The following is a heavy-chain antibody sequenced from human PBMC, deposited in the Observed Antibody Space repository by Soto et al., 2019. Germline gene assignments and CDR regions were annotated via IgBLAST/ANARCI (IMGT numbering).Heavy chain of an antibody. Sequence: EVQLLESGGGLVQPGGSLRLSCAASGFTFSSYAMSWVRQAPGKGLEWVSAISGSGGSTYYADSVKGRFTISTDNSKNTLYLQMNSLRAEDTAVYYCAKDLRGGSSSWYQGLDYYYYMDVWGKGTTVTVSS. CDR3: AKDLRGGSSSWYQGLDYYYYMDV. CDR1: GFTFSSYA. V-gene: IGHV3-23*01. CDR2: ISGSGGST. D-gene: IGHD6-13*01. J-gene: IGHJ6*03.